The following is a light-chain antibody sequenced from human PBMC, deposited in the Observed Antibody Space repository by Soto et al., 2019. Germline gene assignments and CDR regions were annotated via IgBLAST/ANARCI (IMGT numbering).Light chain of an antibody. V-gene: IGLV2-14*01. CDR2: EVS. CDR3: FSFTTDWTHG. J-gene: IGLJ1*01. Sequence: QSALTQPASVSGSPGQSITISCTGSSSDIGAYNYVSWFQQYPGKAPKLIISEVSNRPSGVSNRFSGSKSGTAASLTISGLQTEDEADYFSFSFTTDWTHGFGTGTKVTVL. CDR1: SSDIGAYNY.